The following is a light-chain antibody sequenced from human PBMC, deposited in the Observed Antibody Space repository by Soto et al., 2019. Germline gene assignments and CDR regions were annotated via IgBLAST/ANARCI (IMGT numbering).Light chain of an antibody. Sequence: DIQMTQSPSSLSASVGDRVTITCRTSQDIGNYLAWYQQKQGKAPKLLIHAASTLRSGVPSRFSGSGSGTDFTLTISTLQPEDVATYYCQKYNSAPLTFGGGTKVDIK. V-gene: IGKV1-27*01. J-gene: IGKJ4*01. CDR2: AAS. CDR3: QKYNSAPLT. CDR1: QDIGNY.